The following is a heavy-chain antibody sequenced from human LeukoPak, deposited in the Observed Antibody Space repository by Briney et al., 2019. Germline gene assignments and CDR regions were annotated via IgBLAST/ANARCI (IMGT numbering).Heavy chain of an antibody. CDR1: GGSFSGYY. J-gene: IGHJ4*02. CDR3: ARGLVGSGSTLFDY. D-gene: IGHD3-10*01. V-gene: IGHV4-34*01. Sequence: SETLSLTCAVYGGSFSGYYWSWIRQPPGKGLEWIGEINHSGSTNYNPSLKRRVTISVDTSKNQFSLKLSSVTAADTAVYYCARGLVGSGSTLFDYWGQGTLVTVSS. CDR2: INHSGST.